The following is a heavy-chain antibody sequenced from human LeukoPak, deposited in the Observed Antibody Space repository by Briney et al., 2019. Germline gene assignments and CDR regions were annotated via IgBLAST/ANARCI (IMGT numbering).Heavy chain of an antibody. D-gene: IGHD3-10*01. CDR2: MNPNSGKT. CDR3: ARNFVLLWFGELLSGTGGWFDP. Sequence: ASVKVSCKASGYTFTSYDINWVRQATGQGLEWMGGMNPNSGKTGYAQKFQGRVTMTRNTSISTAYMELSSLRSEDTAVYYCARNFVLLWFGELLSGTGGWFDPWGQGTLVTVSS. J-gene: IGHJ5*02. CDR1: GYTFTSYD. V-gene: IGHV1-8*01.